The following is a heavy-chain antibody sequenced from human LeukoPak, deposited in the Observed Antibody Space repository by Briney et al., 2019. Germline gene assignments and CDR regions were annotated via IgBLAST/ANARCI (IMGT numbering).Heavy chain of an antibody. CDR3: ARDYYDSSGPNDAFDI. V-gene: IGHV4-34*01. Sequence: ASETLSLTCAVYGGSFSGYYWSWIRQPPGKGLEWIGEINHSGSTNYNPSLKSRVTISADTSKNQFSLKLSSVTAADTAVYYCARDYYDSSGPNDAFDIWGQGTVVTVSS. CDR2: INHSGST. J-gene: IGHJ3*02. CDR1: GGSFSGYY. D-gene: IGHD3-22*01.